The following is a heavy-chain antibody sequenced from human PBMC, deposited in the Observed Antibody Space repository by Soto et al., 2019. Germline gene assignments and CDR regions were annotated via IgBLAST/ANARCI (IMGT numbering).Heavy chain of an antibody. CDR3: VLGGLETGYYRDMDY. CDR1: GYTFKNYG. CDR2: ISAYNGDT. Sequence: ASVKVSCKASGYTFKNYGINWVRQAPGRGLEWVAWISAYNGDTSYAQHLQGRVTVTTETLTNTACMELRSLRPDDTAVYFCVLGGLETGYYRDMDYWG. V-gene: IGHV1-18*04. J-gene: IGHJ4*01. D-gene: IGHD3-9*01.